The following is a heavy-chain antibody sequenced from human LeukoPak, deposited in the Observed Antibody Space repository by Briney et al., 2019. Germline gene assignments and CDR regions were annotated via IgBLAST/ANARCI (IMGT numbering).Heavy chain of an antibody. Sequence: SETLSLTCTVSGGSISSSSYYWGWIRQPPGKGLEWIGSIYYSGSTYYNPSLKSRVTISVDTSKNQFSLKLSSVTAADTAVYYCARRVVTDRVGARGGQFDYWGQGTLVTVSS. CDR2: IYYSGST. CDR1: GGSISSSSYY. CDR3: ARRVVTDRVGARGGQFDY. V-gene: IGHV4-39*01. J-gene: IGHJ4*02. D-gene: IGHD4-23*01.